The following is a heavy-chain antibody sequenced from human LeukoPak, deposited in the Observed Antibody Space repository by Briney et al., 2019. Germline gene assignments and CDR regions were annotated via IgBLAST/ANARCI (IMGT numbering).Heavy chain of an antibody. J-gene: IGHJ4*02. D-gene: IGHD5-24*01. Sequence: ASVKVSCKASGYTFTGYYMHWVRQAPGQGLEWMGWINPNSGGTNYAQKFQGRVTMTRDTSISTAYMELSRPRSDDTAVYYCARLETSLYYFDYWGQGTLVTVSS. CDR1: GYTFTGYY. CDR2: INPNSGGT. CDR3: ARLETSLYYFDY. V-gene: IGHV1-2*02.